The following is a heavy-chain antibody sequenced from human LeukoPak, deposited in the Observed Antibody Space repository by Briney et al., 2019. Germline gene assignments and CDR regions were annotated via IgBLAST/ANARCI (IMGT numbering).Heavy chain of an antibody. V-gene: IGHV1-18*04. Sequence: ASVKVSCKASGYTFTSYYMHWVRQAPGQGLEWMGWISAYNGNTNYAQKLQGRVTMTTDTSTSTAYMELRSLRSDDTAVYYCARDTHCSSTSCYALLGYYYYYMDVWGKGTTVTVSS. CDR2: ISAYNGNT. CDR3: ARDTHCSSTSCYALLGYYYYYMDV. D-gene: IGHD2-2*01. CDR1: GYTFTSYY. J-gene: IGHJ6*03.